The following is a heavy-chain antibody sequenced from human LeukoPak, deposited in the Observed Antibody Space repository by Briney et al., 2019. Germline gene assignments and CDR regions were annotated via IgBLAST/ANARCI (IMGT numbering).Heavy chain of an antibody. V-gene: IGHV1-69-2*01. J-gene: IGHJ4*02. CDR2: VDPEDGET. Sequence: ASVXVSCKVSGYTFTDYYMHWVQQAPGKGLEWMGLVDPEDGETIYAEKFQGRVTITADTSTDTAYMELSSLRSEDTAVYYCATGPHYSSGCYDYWGQGTLVTVSS. CDR1: GYTFTDYY. CDR3: ATGPHYSSGCYDY. D-gene: IGHD6-19*01.